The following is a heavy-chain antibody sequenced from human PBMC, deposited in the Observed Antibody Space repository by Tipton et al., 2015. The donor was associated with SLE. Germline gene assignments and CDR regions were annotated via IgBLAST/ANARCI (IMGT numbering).Heavy chain of an antibody. CDR3: ARQVTNRWHVVWFDP. V-gene: IGHV4-4*08. Sequence: TLSLTCTVSGGSISGYYWSWIRQPPGKGLEWIGYIYATGNTDYNPSLKSRVTIYVDTSKNQFSLKLSSVTAADTAVYYCARQVTNRWHVVWFDPWGQGTLVTVSS. CDR2: IYATGNT. CDR1: GGSISGYY. J-gene: IGHJ5*02. D-gene: IGHD2-15*01.